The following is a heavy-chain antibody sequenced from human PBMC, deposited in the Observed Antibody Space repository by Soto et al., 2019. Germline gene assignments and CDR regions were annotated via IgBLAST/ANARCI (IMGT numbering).Heavy chain of an antibody. CDR3: ASWLEREHAYDI. CDR2: LYDVDGT. Sequence: GGSLRLSCAALGLTVRGKKYITWVRQAPGKGLEWVSALYDVDGTYYADSAKGRFTISRDNSNNIIYLQMNSLGPDDTAVYYCASWLEREHAYDIWGLGTMVTISS. D-gene: IGHD1-1*01. J-gene: IGHJ3*02. V-gene: IGHV3-53*01. CDR1: GLTVRGKKY.